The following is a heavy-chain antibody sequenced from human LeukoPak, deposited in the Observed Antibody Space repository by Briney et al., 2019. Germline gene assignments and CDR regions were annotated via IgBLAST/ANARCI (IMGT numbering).Heavy chain of an antibody. D-gene: IGHD2-2*01. CDR2: INPNSGGT. CDR3: ARVGVVVPAAIASFRFDP. Sequence: ASVKVSCKASGYTFTGYYTHWVRQAPGQGLEWMGWINPNSGGTNYAQKFQGRVTMTRDTSISTAYMELSRLRSDDTAVYYCARVGVVVPAAIASFRFDPWGQGTLVTVSS. J-gene: IGHJ5*02. V-gene: IGHV1-2*02. CDR1: GYTFTGYY.